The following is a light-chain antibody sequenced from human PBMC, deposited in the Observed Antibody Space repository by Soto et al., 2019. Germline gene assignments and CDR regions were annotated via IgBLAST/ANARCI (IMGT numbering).Light chain of an antibody. J-gene: IGLJ3*02. V-gene: IGLV1-40*01. CDR3: QAYDYSLTASV. Sequence: VTISCTGNSSNLGAGYDVHWYQQLPGAAPKLVIFGNRNRPSGVPGRFSGSKSGTSASLAITGLQAEDEADYYCQAYDYSLTASVFGGGTQLTVL. CDR2: GNR. CDR1: SSNLGAGYD.